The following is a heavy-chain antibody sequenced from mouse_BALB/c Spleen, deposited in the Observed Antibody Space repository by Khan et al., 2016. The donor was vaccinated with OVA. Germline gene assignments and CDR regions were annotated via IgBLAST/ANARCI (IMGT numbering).Heavy chain of an antibody. CDR1: GYSITSGYY. CDR2: ISYDGSN. V-gene: IGHV3-6*02. D-gene: IGHD2-12*01. Sequence: QLQESGPGLVKPSHSLSLTCSVTGYSITSGYYWYWIRQFPGNILEWMGSISYDGSNNYSPSIKNRASITRDTSKNQFYLKFNSKSIDDTATYTCARTYYSDSLWFAYWGQGTLVTVSA. CDR3: ARTYYSDSLWFAY. J-gene: IGHJ3*01.